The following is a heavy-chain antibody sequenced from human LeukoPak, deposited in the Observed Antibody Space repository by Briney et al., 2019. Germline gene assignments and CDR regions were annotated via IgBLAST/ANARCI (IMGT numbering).Heavy chain of an antibody. Sequence: PGGSLRLSCTASGFTINNIYMHWIRQAPGKGLEWVSVISADGTPRYADSVKGRFTMSRDSPKNTLFLQMNNLRADDTVVYYCVRGRGYITDFWGQGTLVTVSS. V-gene: IGHV3-53*01. CDR1: GFTINNIY. J-gene: IGHJ4*02. CDR2: ISADGTP. D-gene: IGHD5-12*01. CDR3: VRGRGYITDF.